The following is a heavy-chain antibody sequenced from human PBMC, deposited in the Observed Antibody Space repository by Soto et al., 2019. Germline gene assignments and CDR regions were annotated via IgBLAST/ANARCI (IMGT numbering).Heavy chain of an antibody. V-gene: IGHV6-1*01. CDR3: ARADTSGIAAAGNYFDY. CDR1: GDSVSSNSAA. D-gene: IGHD6-13*01. CDR2: TYYRSKWYN. Sequence: SQTLSLTCVISGDSVSSNSAAWNWIRQSPSRGLEWLGRTYYRSKWYNDYAVSVKSRITINPDTSKNQFSLQLNSVTPEDTAVYYCARADTSGIAAAGNYFDYWGQGTLVTVSS. J-gene: IGHJ4*02.